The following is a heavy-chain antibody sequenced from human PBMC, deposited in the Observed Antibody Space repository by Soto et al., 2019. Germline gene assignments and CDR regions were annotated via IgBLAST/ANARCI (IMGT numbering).Heavy chain of an antibody. CDR1: GGSFSGYY. J-gene: IGHJ4*02. D-gene: IGHD6-6*01. CDR3: ARGHTARSHCDY. V-gene: IGHV4-34*01. Sequence: QVQLQQWGAGLLKPSETLSLTCAVYGGSFSGYYWSWIRQPPGKGLEWIGEINHSGSTNYNPSLKSRVTISVDTSKNQFSLKLSSVTAADPAVYYCARGHTARSHCDYWGQGTLVAVSS. CDR2: INHSGST.